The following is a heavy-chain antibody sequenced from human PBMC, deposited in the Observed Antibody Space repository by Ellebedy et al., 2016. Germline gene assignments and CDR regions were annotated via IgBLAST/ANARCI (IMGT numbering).Heavy chain of an antibody. CDR3: ARPSMATISSDYYGMDV. CDR1: GGTFSSYA. V-gene: IGHV1-69*13. J-gene: IGHJ6*02. CDR2: IIPIFGTA. Sequence: SVKVSXXASGGTFSSYAISWVRQAPGQGLEWMGGIIPIFGTANYAQKFQGRVTITADESTSTAYMELSSLRSEDTAMYYCARPSMATISSDYYGMDVWGQGTTVTVSS. D-gene: IGHD5-24*01.